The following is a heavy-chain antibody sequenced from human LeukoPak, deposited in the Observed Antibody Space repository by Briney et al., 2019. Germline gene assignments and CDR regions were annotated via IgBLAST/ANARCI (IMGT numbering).Heavy chain of an antibody. CDR2: IYYSGST. D-gene: IGHD5-12*01. V-gene: IGHV4-59*01. J-gene: IGHJ4*02. CDR1: GGSISSYY. CDR3: ARVARRYSGYVHYYFDY. Sequence: PSETLSLTCTVSGGSISSYYWSWIRQPPGKGPEWIGYIYYSGSTNYNPSLKSRVTISVDTSKNQLALKLSSVTAADTAVYYCARVARRYSGYVHYYFDYWGQGTLVTVSS.